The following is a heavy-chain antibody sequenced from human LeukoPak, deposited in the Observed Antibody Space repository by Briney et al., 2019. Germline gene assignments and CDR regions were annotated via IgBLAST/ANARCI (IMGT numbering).Heavy chain of an antibody. D-gene: IGHD2-8*01. CDR3: AKDRSCTNDICHGDFDY. CDR1: GFTFSSYA. CDR2: ISGSGGST. J-gene: IGHJ4*02. V-gene: IGHV3-23*01. Sequence: GGSLRLSCAASGFTFSSYAVSWVRQAPGKGLEWVSSISGSGGSTYSADSVKGRFTISRDNSKNTLYLQMNSLRAEDTALYYCAKDRSCTNDICHGDFDYWGQETLVTVSS.